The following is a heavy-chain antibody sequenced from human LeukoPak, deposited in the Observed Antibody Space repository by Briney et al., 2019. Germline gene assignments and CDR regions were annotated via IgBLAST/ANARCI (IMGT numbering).Heavy chain of an antibody. CDR2: IYSGGTT. CDR3: ARDPPAVTANTYG. V-gene: IGHV3-66*01. Sequence: GGSLRLSCAASGFTVSNNYMNWVRQAPGKGLEWVSLIYSGGTTYYADSVKGRFTISRDGSKNTLYLQMNSLRVEDTAVYYCARDPPAVTANTYGWGQGTLVTVSS. CDR1: GFTVSNNY. D-gene: IGHD5-18*01. J-gene: IGHJ4*02.